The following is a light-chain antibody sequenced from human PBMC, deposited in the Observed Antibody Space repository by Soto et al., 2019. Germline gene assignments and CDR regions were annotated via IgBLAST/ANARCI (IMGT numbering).Light chain of an antibody. CDR3: QQYAISPFT. CDR2: GAS. CDR1: QSVSSTY. J-gene: IGKJ3*01. Sequence: EIVLTQSPGTLSLSPGERATLSCRASQSVSSTYLAWFQQKPGQGPRLLIYGASNRATGIPDRFSGSGSGTDFTLTISRLEPEDFEVYYCQQYAISPFTFGPGTSVDMK. V-gene: IGKV3-20*01.